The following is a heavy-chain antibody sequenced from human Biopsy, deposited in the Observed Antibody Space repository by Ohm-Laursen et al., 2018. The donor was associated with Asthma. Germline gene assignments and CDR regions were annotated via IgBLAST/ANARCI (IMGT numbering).Heavy chain of an antibody. CDR1: GGTFSNFS. CDR3: ASDFPKDYVRYNFQF. CDR2: IMTVFGTT. Sequence: SVKVSCKAPGGTFSNFSISWARQAPGQGLEWLGGIMTVFGTTNYAQKFQGRVTITEDTSTDTAYMELSSLSSDETAVYYCASDFPKDYVRYNFQFWGQGTLVTVSS. J-gene: IGHJ4*02. D-gene: IGHD4-17*01. V-gene: IGHV1-69*06.